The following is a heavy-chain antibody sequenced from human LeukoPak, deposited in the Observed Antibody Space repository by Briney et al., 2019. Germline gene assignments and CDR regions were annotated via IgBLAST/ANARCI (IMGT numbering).Heavy chain of an antibody. D-gene: IGHD1-26*01. Sequence: PGGSLRLSCAGSGFTVSGSYMYWVRQGPDKGLEWVSSISSSSSYIYYADSVKGRFTISRDNAKNSLYLQMNSLRAEDTAVYYCARDLPGGMGSDYWGQGTLVTVSS. CDR2: ISSSSSYI. J-gene: IGHJ4*02. CDR3: ARDLPGGMGSDY. V-gene: IGHV3-21*01. CDR1: GFTVSGSY.